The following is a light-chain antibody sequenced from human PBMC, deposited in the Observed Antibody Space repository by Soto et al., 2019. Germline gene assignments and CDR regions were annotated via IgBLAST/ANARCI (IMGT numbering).Light chain of an antibody. CDR1: QSVRDY. Sequence: EIVLTQSPVTLSLSAGETATLSCRASQSVRDYLAWYQQKPGQAPRLLIYDASNRATGIPARFSGSGSGTDFTLSIISLEPEDFAVYYCQQYSSSPLTFGGGTKVGIK. CDR3: QQYSSSPLT. V-gene: IGKV3-11*01. CDR2: DAS. J-gene: IGKJ4*01.